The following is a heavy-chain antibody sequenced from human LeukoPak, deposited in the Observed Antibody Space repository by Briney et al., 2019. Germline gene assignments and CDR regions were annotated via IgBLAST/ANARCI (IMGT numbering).Heavy chain of an antibody. CDR2: INPNSGGT. CDR1: GYTFTGYY. D-gene: IGHD1-26*01. CDR3: ARASGSYSPGCDY. J-gene: IGHJ4*02. Sequence: GASVKVSCKASGYTFTGYYMHWVRQAPGQGLEWMGWINPNSGGTNCAQKFQGRVTMTRDTSISTAYMELSRLRSDDTAVYYCARASGSYSPGCDYWGQGTLVTVSS. V-gene: IGHV1-2*02.